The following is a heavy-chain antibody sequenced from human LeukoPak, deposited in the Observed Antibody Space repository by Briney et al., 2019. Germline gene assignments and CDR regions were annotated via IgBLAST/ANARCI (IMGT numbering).Heavy chain of an antibody. CDR1: GGTFSSYT. Sequence: GASVEVSCKASGGTFSSYTISWVRQAPGQGLEWMGRIIPILGIANYAQKFQGRVTITADKSTSTAYMELSSLRSEDTAVYYCARATAYSSSSYAFDIWGQGTMVTVSS. V-gene: IGHV1-69*02. D-gene: IGHD6-13*01. CDR2: IIPILGIA. CDR3: ARATAYSSSSYAFDI. J-gene: IGHJ3*02.